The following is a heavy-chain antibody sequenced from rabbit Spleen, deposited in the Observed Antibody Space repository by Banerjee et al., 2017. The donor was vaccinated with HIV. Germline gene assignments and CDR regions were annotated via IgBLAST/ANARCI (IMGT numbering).Heavy chain of an antibody. Sequence: QSLEESGGDLVKPGASLTLTCTASGVSFSSSSYMCWVRQAPGKGLEWIACIDVGKSGSTYYANWAKGRFTISKPSSITVTLQMTSLTAADTATYFCARDTSTSFSTYGMDLWGPGTLVTVS. CDR3: ARDTSTSFSTYGMDL. V-gene: IGHV1S40*01. CDR1: GVSFSSSSY. J-gene: IGHJ6*01. CDR2: IDVGKSGST. D-gene: IGHD1-1*01.